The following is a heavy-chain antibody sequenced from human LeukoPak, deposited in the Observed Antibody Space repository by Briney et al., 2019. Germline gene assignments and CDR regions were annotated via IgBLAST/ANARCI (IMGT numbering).Heavy chain of an antibody. CDR1: GYTFTGYY. Sequence: ASVKVSCKASGYTFTGYYMHWVRQAPGQGLEWMGWIYPNSGGTKYAQKFQGRVTMTRDTSISTAYLELSRLRSDDTAVYYCAREHMTRVTLDYWGQGTLVTVSS. CDR3: AREHMTRVTLDY. D-gene: IGHD4-17*01. CDR2: IYPNSGGT. J-gene: IGHJ4*02. V-gene: IGHV1-2*02.